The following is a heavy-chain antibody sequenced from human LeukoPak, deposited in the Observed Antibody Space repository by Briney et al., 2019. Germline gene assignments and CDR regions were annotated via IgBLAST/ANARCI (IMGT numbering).Heavy chain of an antibody. J-gene: IGHJ4*02. D-gene: IGHD3-3*01. CDR3: AKGLGFWSGYFICYFDY. Sequence: GGSLRLSCAASGFTFSSYAMSWVRQAPGKGLEWVSAISGSGGSTYYADSVKGWFTISRDNSKNTLYLQMNSLRAEDTAVYYCAKGLGFWSGYFICYFDYWGQGTLVTVSS. CDR2: ISGSGGST. CDR1: GFTFSSYA. V-gene: IGHV3-23*01.